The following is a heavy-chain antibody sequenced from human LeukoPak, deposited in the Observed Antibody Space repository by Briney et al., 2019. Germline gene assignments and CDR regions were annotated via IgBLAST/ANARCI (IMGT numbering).Heavy chain of an antibody. J-gene: IGHJ5*02. D-gene: IGHD2-2*02. CDR3: ARGACSSTSRYRANWFDP. Sequence: ASVKVSCKASGYTFTSYGISWVRQAPGQGLEWMGWISAYNGNTNYAQKLQSRVTMTTDTSTSTAYMELRSLRSDDTAVYYCARGACSSTSRYRANWFDPWGQGTLVTVSS. CDR1: GYTFTSYG. CDR2: ISAYNGNT. V-gene: IGHV1-18*01.